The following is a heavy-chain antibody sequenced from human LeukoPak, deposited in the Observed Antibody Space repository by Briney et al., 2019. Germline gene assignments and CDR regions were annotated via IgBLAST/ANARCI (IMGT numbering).Heavy chain of an antibody. D-gene: IGHD3-3*01. CDR2: ISGSGGST. J-gene: IGHJ4*02. CDR1: GFNFSATS. V-gene: IGHV3-23*01. CDR3: AKDVMYYDFWSGYPH. Sequence: GGSLRLSCAASGFNFSATSIHWVRQVPGKGLEWVSAISGSGGSTYYADSVKGRFTISRDNSKNTLYLQMNSLRAEDTAVYYCAKDVMYYDFWSGYPHWGQGTLVTVSS.